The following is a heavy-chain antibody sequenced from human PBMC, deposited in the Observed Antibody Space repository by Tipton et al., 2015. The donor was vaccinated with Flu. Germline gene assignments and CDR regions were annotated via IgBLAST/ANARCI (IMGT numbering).Heavy chain of an antibody. Sequence: QLVQSGPEVKKPGASVKVSCKASGYTLTGYYMHWVRQAPGQGLEWMGWINPNSGGTNSAQTFQGRVTMTRDTSINTAYMEMASLTSDDTAVYYCATVKPTGYLGTAAGWFDTWGQGTLVSVSS. CDR2: INPNSGGT. CDR3: ATVKPTGYLGTAAGWFDT. V-gene: IGHV1-2*02. CDR1: GYTLTGYY. J-gene: IGHJ5*02. D-gene: IGHD6-13*01.